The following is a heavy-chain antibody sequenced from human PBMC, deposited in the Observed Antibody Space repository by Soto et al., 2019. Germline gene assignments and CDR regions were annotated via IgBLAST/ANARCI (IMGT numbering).Heavy chain of an antibody. CDR3: AILTTPKDGPHDY. J-gene: IGHJ4*02. D-gene: IGHD1-1*01. CDR1: GFTFSSYG. CDR2: ISYDGSNK. Sequence: QVQLVESGGGVVQPGRSLRLSCAASGFTFSSYGMHWVRQAPGKGLEWVAVISYDGSNKYYADSVKGRFTISRDNSKNTLYLQMNSLRAEDTAVYYCAILTTPKDGPHDYWGQGTLVTVSS. V-gene: IGHV3-30*03.